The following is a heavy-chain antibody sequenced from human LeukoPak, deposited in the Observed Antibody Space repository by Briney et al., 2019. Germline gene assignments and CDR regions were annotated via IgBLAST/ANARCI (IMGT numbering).Heavy chain of an antibody. CDR3: ASGILTGYYNFDY. D-gene: IGHD3-9*01. CDR2: ISGSGGST. Sequence: QPGGSLRLSCAASGFTFSSYAMSWVRQAPGKGLEWVSAISGSGGSTYYADSVKGRFTISRDNAENSLYLQMNSLRAEDTAVYYCASGILTGYYNFDYWGQGTLVTVSS. J-gene: IGHJ4*02. CDR1: GFTFSSYA. V-gene: IGHV3-23*01.